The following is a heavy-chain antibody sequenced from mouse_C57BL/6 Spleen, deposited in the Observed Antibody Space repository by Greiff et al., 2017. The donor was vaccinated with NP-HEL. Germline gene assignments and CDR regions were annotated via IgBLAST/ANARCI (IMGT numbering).Heavy chain of an antibody. Sequence: QVQLQQPGAELVKPGASVKVSCKASGYTFTSYCMHWVKQRPGQGLEWIGRIHPSDRDTNYNQKFKGKATVTVDKSSSTAYMQLSSLTSEDSAVYYWARGRVVLRDYSMDYWGQGTSVTVSS. V-gene: IGHV1-74*01. CDR1: GYTFTSYC. D-gene: IGHD1-1*01. CDR3: ARGRVVLRDYSMDY. J-gene: IGHJ4*01. CDR2: IHPSDRDT.